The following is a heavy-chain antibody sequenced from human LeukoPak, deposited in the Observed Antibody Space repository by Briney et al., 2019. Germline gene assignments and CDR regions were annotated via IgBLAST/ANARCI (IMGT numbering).Heavy chain of an antibody. CDR1: GGSMSDFF. CDR2: INYSGST. CDR3: ARGKRYYHESSAYEFFDY. D-gene: IGHD3-22*01. J-gene: IGHJ4*02. Sequence: PSATLSLTCTVSGGSMSDFFWTWIRQAPGKGLEWIGYINYSGSTNYNPSLKSRVTISIDTSKKQLSLKLRSVTAARTAVYYCARGKRYYHESSAYEFFDYWRQKISVTLSS. V-gene: IGHV4-59*01.